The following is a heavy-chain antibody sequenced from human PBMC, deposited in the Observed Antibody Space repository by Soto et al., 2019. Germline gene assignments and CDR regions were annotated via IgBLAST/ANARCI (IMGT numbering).Heavy chain of an antibody. J-gene: IGHJ4*02. Sequence: GGSLRLSCGASGFTFSSYAMSWVRQAPGKGLEWVSRVSGSGGSTYYADSVKGRFSISRDNSKNTLYLQMNNLRAEDTAVYYCAKETVATAALDYWGQGTLVTVSS. CDR3: AKETVATAALDY. CDR1: GFTFSSYA. CDR2: VSGSGGST. D-gene: IGHD2-21*02. V-gene: IGHV3-23*01.